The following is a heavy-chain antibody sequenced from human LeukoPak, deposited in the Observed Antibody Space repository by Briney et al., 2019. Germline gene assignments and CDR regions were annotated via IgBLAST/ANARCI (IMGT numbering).Heavy chain of an antibody. CDR3: ARGPARAYCSSTSCYYYGMDV. J-gene: IGHJ6*02. CDR1: GGSISSGSYY. Sequence: PSQTLSLTCTVSGGSISSGSYYWSWIRQPAGKGLEWIGRIYTSGSTNYNPSLKSRVTISVDTSKNQFSLKLSSVTAADTAVYYCARGPARAYCSSTSCYYYGMDVWGQGTTVTVSS. CDR2: IYTSGST. D-gene: IGHD2-2*01. V-gene: IGHV4-61*02.